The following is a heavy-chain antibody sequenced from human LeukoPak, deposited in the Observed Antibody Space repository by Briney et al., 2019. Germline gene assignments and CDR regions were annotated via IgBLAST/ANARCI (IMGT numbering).Heavy chain of an antibody. J-gene: IGHJ3*02. CDR3: ARVRRITMIVVAIRPPAFDI. Sequence: PSETLSLTCAVYGGSFSGYYWSWIRQPPGKGLEWIGEINHSGSTNYNPSLKSRVTISVDTSKNQFSLKLSSVTAADTAVYYCARVRRITMIVVAIRPPAFDIWGQGTMVTVSS. D-gene: IGHD3-22*01. V-gene: IGHV4-34*01. CDR2: INHSGST. CDR1: GGSFSGYY.